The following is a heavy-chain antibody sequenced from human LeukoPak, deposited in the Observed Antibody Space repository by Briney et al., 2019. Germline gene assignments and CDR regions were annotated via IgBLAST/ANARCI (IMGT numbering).Heavy chain of an antibody. Sequence: SETLSLTCTVSGGSIRSSYYYWGWIRQPPGKGLEWIGSIYDSGSTYYNPSLKSRVTISVDTSKNQFSLKLNSVTAADTAVYYCARAKRLDRYNYYYGMDVWGQGTTVTVSS. CDR2: IYDSGST. J-gene: IGHJ6*02. V-gene: IGHV4-39*01. CDR3: ARAKRLDRYNYYYGMDV. D-gene: IGHD3-9*01. CDR1: GGSIRSSYYY.